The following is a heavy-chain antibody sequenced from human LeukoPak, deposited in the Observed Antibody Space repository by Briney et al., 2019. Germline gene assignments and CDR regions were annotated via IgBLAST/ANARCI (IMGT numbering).Heavy chain of an antibody. Sequence: GGSLRLSCAASGFTFSSYWMSWVRQAPGKGLEWVANIIQDGSEKYYGDSVRGRFTISRDNAKNSLYLQMNSLRAEDTAVYYCARVPLGGYVWGSYRCDPWGQGTLVTVSS. CDR1: GFTFSSYW. V-gene: IGHV3-7*01. J-gene: IGHJ5*02. CDR3: ARVPLGGYVWGSYRCDP. D-gene: IGHD3-16*02. CDR2: IIQDGSEK.